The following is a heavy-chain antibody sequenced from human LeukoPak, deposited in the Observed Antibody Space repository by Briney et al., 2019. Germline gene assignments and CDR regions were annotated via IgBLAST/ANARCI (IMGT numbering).Heavy chain of an antibody. CDR1: GGTFSSYA. J-gene: IGHJ6*02. CDR2: ITPIFGTA. V-gene: IGHV1-69*13. D-gene: IGHD4-17*01. CDR3: ASAIDYGDYGDNYYGMDV. Sequence: VASVKVSCKASGGTFSSYAISWVRQAPGQGLEWMGGITPIFGTANYAQKFQGRVTITADESTSTAYMELSSLRSEDTAVYYCASAIDYGDYGDNYYGMDVWGQGTTVTVSS.